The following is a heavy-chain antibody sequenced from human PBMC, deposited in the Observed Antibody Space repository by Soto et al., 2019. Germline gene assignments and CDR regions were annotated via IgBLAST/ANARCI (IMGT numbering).Heavy chain of an antibody. CDR3: ARGRITIFGVVIPGMDV. V-gene: IGHV1-18*04. CDR1: GYTFTSYC. CDR2: ISAYNGNT. D-gene: IGHD3-3*01. J-gene: IGHJ6*02. Sequence: GASVNVSCKASGYTFTSYCISWVRQAPGQGLEWMGWISAYNGNTNYAQKLQGRVTMTTDTSTSTAYMELRSLRSDDTAVYYCARGRITIFGVVIPGMDVWGQGTTVTVSS.